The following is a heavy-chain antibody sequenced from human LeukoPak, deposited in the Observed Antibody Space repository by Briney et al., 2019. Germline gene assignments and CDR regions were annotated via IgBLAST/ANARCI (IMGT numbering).Heavy chain of an antibody. D-gene: IGHD3-22*01. CDR3: ARDSEAYYYDSSGYYYSGYYFDY. CDR2: IYTSGST. V-gene: IGHV4-4*07. CDR1: AGSISSYY. Sequence: SQTLSLTSTVSAGSISSYYWSWIRQPAGKVLEWIGRIYTSGSTNYNPSLKSRVTMSVDTSKNQFSLKLSSVTAADTAVYYCARDSEAYYYDSSGYYYSGYYFDYWGQGTLVTVSS. J-gene: IGHJ4*02.